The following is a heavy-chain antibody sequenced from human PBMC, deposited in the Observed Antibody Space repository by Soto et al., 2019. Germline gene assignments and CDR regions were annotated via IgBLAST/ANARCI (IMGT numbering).Heavy chain of an antibody. J-gene: IGHJ4*02. V-gene: IGHV4-59*08. D-gene: IGHD6-19*01. Sequence: SETLSLTCTVSGGSISSYYWSWIRQPPGKGLEWIGYIYYSGSTNYNPSLKSRVTISVDTSKNQFSLKLSSVTAADTAVYYCARQSGGWYNYFDYWGQGTLVTVSS. CDR3: ARQSGGWYNYFDY. CDR2: IYYSGST. CDR1: GGSISSYY.